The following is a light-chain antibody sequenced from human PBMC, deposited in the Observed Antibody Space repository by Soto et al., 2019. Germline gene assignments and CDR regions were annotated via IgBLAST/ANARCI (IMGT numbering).Light chain of an antibody. V-gene: IGKV3-11*01. CDR1: QSVASSH. J-gene: IGKJ4*01. Sequence: EIVLTQSPGTLSLSPGERATLSCRASQSVASSHLAWYRQKPGQTPRLLIYDASNRATGVPSRFSGSASGTDFTLTISSLEPEDFAVYYCQQRGSWPLTFGGGTKVDIK. CDR3: QQRGSWPLT. CDR2: DAS.